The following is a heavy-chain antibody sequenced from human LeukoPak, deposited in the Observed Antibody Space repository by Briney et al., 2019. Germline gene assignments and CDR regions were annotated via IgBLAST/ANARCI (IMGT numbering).Heavy chain of an antibody. V-gene: IGHV3-23*01. CDR3: AKDRIGCSGDCFSDAETFQN. J-gene: IGHJ1*01. CDR1: GFTFSNYA. CDR2: ISGNGGTT. D-gene: IGHD2-21*02. Sequence: GGSLRLSCAASGFTFSNYAMSWVRQAPGKGLEWVSGISGNGGTTYYPDSVKGRFTISRDNSRNTLYLQMNSLRGDDTAVYYCAKDRIGCSGDCFSDAETFQNWGQGILVTVSS.